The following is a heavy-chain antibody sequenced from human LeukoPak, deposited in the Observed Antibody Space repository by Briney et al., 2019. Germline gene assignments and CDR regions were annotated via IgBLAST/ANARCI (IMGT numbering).Heavy chain of an antibody. CDR1: GFTFSSYG. V-gene: IGHV3-30*02. Sequence: GGSLRLSCAASGFTFSSYGMHWVRQAPGKGLEGVAFIRYDGSNKYYADSVKGRFTISSDNSKNTLYMQMNSLRAEDTAVYYCAKDHLGYCSSTSCPADYWGQGTLVTVSS. D-gene: IGHD2-2*01. CDR3: AKDHLGYCSSTSCPADY. CDR2: IRYDGSNK. J-gene: IGHJ4*02.